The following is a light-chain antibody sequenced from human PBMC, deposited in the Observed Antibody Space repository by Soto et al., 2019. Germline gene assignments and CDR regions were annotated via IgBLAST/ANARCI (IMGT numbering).Light chain of an antibody. J-gene: IGLJ2*01. Sequence: QSVLTQPPSVSGAPGQRVTISCTGRSSNIGAGYDVHWYQQLPGTAPKLLIYGNSNRPSGAPDRFSGSKSGTSASLAITGLQAEDEADYYCQSYDSSLSGYVVFGGVTKLTVL. CDR3: QSYDSSLSGYVV. CDR2: GNS. V-gene: IGLV1-40*01. CDR1: SSNIGAGYD.